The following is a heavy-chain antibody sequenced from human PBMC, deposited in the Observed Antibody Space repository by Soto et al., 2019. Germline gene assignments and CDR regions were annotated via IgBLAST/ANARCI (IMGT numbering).Heavy chain of an antibody. Sequence: SETLSLTCTVSGGSISSYYWSWIRQPAGKGLEWIGRIYTSGSTNYNPSLKSRVTMAVDTSKNQFSLKLSSVTAADTAVYYCARDNAYSSSWYNWFDPWGQGTLGTVS. V-gene: IGHV4-4*07. CDR1: GGSISSYY. CDR2: IYTSGST. D-gene: IGHD6-13*01. CDR3: ARDNAYSSSWYNWFDP. J-gene: IGHJ5*02.